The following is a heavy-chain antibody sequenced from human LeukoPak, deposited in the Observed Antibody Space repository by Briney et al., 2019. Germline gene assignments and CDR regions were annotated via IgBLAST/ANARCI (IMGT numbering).Heavy chain of an antibody. D-gene: IGHD6-19*01. Sequence: GGTLRLSCAASGFTFSSYGMHWVRQAPGKGLEWVAVISYDGSNKYYADSVKGRYTISRDNSKNTLYLQMNSLRAEDTAVYYCAKDQGPYSSGWPFDYWGQGTLVTVSS. V-gene: IGHV3-30*18. CDR1: GFTFSSYG. J-gene: IGHJ4*02. CDR2: ISYDGSNK. CDR3: AKDQGPYSSGWPFDY.